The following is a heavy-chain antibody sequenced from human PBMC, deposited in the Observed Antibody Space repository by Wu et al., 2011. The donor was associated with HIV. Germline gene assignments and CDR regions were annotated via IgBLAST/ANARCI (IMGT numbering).Heavy chain of an antibody. CDR1: GGTFSSYA. Sequence: QVQLVQSGAEVKKPGASVKVSCKASGGTFSSYAISWVRQAPGQGLEWMGGIIPIFGTTKYAQKFQGRVTITTDESTNTGYMELSSLRSEDTAVYYCARNTDFEPASWFDPWGQGTLVTVSS. V-gene: IGHV1-69*01. D-gene: IGHD3-9*01. CDR2: IIPIFGTT. CDR3: ARNTDFEPASWFDP. J-gene: IGHJ5*02.